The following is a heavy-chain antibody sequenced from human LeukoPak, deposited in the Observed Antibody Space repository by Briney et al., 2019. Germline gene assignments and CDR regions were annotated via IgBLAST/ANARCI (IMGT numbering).Heavy chain of an antibody. CDR2: ISGSGGST. D-gene: IGHD6-6*01. J-gene: IGHJ4*02. CDR3: AKVGGIAARHWSFDY. Sequence: GGSLRLCCAASGFTFSSYGMNWVRQAPGKGLEWVSAISGSGGSTYYADSVKGRFTISRDNSKNTLYLQMNSLRAEDTAVYYCAKVGGIAARHWSFDYWGQGTLVTVSS. CDR1: GFTFSSYG. V-gene: IGHV3-23*01.